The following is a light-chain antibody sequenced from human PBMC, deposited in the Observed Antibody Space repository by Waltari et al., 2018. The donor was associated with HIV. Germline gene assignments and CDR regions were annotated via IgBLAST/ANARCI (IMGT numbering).Light chain of an antibody. Sequence: QSALPQSASVSGSPGQSITIPCTGTGSDIVGYNHFSWYQQHPANAPKLLIYDVTDRPSGISDRFSGSKSGNTASLTISGLQAEDEADYYCSSYTISSTVVFGGGTKLTVL. CDR2: DVT. CDR1: GSDIVGYNH. J-gene: IGLJ2*01. CDR3: SSYTISSTVV. V-gene: IGLV2-14*03.